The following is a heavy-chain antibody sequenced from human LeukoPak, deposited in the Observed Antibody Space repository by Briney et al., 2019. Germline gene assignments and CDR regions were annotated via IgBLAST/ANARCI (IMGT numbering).Heavy chain of an antibody. J-gene: IGHJ4*02. V-gene: IGHV1-18*01. CDR2: ISAYNGNT. CDR1: GYTFTSYG. D-gene: IGHD6-6*01. Sequence: SVKVSCKASGYTFTSYGISWVRQAPGQGLEWMGWISAYNGNTNYAQKLQGRVTMTTDTSTSTAYMELSSLRSEDTAVYYCARGSHSIAARLLSYWGQGTLVTVSS. CDR3: ARGSHSIAARLLSY.